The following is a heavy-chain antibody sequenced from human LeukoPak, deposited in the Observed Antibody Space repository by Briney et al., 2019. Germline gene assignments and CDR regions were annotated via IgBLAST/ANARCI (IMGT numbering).Heavy chain of an antibody. Sequence: PGGSLRLSCAPSGFTFTSYWMHWVRQTPGKGLEWVSVIYSGGATYYADSVKGRFTISRDNSKNTVYLQMNSSRAEDTAVYYCARDRDTSGYIFDYWGRGTLVTVSS. CDR2: IYSGGAT. J-gene: IGHJ4*02. D-gene: IGHD3-22*01. CDR1: GFTFTSYW. V-gene: IGHV3-53*01. CDR3: ARDRDTSGYIFDY.